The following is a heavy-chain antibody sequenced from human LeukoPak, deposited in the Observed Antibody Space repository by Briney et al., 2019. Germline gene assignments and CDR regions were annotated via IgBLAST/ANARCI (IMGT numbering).Heavy chain of an antibody. CDR2: IYTSGST. CDR3: ARVGDDRFYYYMDV. Sequence: SETLSLTCTVSDGSISSGSYYWSWIRQPAGKGLEWIGRIYTSGSTNYNPSLKSRVTISVNTTKNQFSLKLSSVTAADTAVYYCARVGDDRFYYYMDVWGKGTTVTVSS. D-gene: IGHD3-16*01. J-gene: IGHJ6*03. V-gene: IGHV4-61*02. CDR1: DGSISSGSYY.